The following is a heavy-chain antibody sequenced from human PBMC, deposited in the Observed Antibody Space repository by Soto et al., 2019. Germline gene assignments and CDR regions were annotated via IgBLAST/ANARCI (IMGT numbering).Heavy chain of an antibody. CDR1: GFTFGTYG. D-gene: IGHD3-3*01. CDR2: ITGGNT. CDR3: AKDKEGGGYDSDFDS. V-gene: IGHV3-23*01. J-gene: IGHJ4*02. Sequence: PGGSLRLSCGASGFTFGTYGMGWVRQAPGKGLEWVSTITGGNTYYAASVKGRFTISRDNSKNTLCLQMSSLRAEDTALYYCAKDKEGGGYDSDFDSWGQGTLVTVSS.